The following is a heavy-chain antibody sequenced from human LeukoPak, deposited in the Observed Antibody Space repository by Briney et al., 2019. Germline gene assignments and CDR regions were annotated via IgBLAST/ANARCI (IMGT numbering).Heavy chain of an antibody. D-gene: IGHD3-10*01. Sequence: SETLSLTCTVSGGSISSYYWSWIRQPPGKGLEWIGYIYTSGSTNYNPSLKSRVTISVDTSKNQFSLKLSSVTAADTAVYYCARPLSPGGRSYYYYYYMDVWGKGTTVTVSS. CDR1: GGSISSYY. V-gene: IGHV4-4*09. CDR2: IYTSGST. J-gene: IGHJ6*03. CDR3: ARPLSPGGRSYYYYYYMDV.